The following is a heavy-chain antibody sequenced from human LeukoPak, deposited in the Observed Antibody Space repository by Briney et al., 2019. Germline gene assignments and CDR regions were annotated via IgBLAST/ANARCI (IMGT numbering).Heavy chain of an antibody. Sequence: GESLKISCKGSGYSFTSYWIGWARQMPGKGLEWMGIIYPGDSDTRYSPSFQGQVTISADKSISTAYLQWSSLKASDTAMYYCATRPNYIAAPQVYWGQGTLVTVSS. V-gene: IGHV5-51*01. CDR2: IYPGDSDT. CDR3: ATRPNYIAAPQVY. D-gene: IGHD6-25*01. CDR1: GYSFTSYW. J-gene: IGHJ4*02.